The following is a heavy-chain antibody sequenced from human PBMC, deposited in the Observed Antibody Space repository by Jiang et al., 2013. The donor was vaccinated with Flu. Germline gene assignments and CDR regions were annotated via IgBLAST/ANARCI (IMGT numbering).Heavy chain of an antibody. CDR3: ARSKDFWSGYEN. Sequence: GSGLVKPSQTLSLTCSVSGGSISSGGYHWNWIRQLPGNGLEWIGYIFYSGSPYYNPSLKSRVTISLDTSKNQFSLKLRSVTAADTAVYYCARSKDFWSGYENWGQGALVTVSS. V-gene: IGHV4-31*02. J-gene: IGHJ4*02. D-gene: IGHD3-3*01. CDR2: IFYSGSP. CDR1: GGSISSGGYH.